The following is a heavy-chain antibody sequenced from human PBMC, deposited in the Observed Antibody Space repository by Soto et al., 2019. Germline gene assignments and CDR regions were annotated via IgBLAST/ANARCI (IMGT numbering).Heavy chain of an antibody. CDR1: GFTFSSYA. Sequence: GGSLRLSCAASGFTFSSYAMSWVRQAPGKGLEWVSAISGSGGSTYYADSVKGRFTISRDNSKNTLYLQMNSLRAEDTAVYYCAKSPYCSSSCARDSYYYYMDVWGKGTTVTVSS. V-gene: IGHV3-23*01. J-gene: IGHJ6*03. CDR2: ISGSGGST. D-gene: IGHD2-2*01. CDR3: AKSPYCSSSCARDSYYYYMDV.